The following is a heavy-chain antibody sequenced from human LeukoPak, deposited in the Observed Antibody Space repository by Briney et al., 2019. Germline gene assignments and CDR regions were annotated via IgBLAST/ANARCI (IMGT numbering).Heavy chain of an antibody. Sequence: GGSLRLSCAASGFTFSSYSMNWVRQAPGKGLEWVSSISSSSRYIYYADSVKGRFTISRDNAKNSLYLQMNSLRAEDTAVYYCARDQSHYYDSSGYYYVPNFDYWGQGTLVTVSS. D-gene: IGHD3-22*01. V-gene: IGHV3-21*01. CDR2: ISSSSRYI. CDR1: GFTFSSYS. J-gene: IGHJ4*02. CDR3: ARDQSHYYDSSGYYYVPNFDY.